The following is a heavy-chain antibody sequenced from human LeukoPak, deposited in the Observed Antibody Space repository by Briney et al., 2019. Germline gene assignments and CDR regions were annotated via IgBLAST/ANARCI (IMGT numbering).Heavy chain of an antibody. CDR1: GFTFSSYR. D-gene: IGHD3-22*01. CDR2: VKQDGTEK. J-gene: IGHJ4*02. V-gene: IGHV3-7*01. Sequence: GGSLRLSCAASGFTFSSYRMCWVRQAPGKGPEWVANVKQDGTEKYYVDSLKGRFTISRDNVKNSLYLQMNSLRAEDTAVYYCAKPPSRSGLDYWGQGTLVTVSS. CDR3: AKPPSRSGLDY.